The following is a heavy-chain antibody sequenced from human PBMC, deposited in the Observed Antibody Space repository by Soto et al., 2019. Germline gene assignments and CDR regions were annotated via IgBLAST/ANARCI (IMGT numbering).Heavy chain of an antibody. CDR1: GFSLTTSGVG. J-gene: IGHJ4*02. V-gene: IGHV2-5*02. CDR3: AHRVLRTVFGLVTTTAIYFDF. D-gene: IGHD3-3*01. CDR2: IYWDDEK. Sequence: QITLKESGPTVVKPTETLTLTCTFSGFSLTTSGVGVGWVRQSPGKAPERLALIYWDDEKRYSTSIKSSLTITNHTSNNQVVLTMANVDPADTATYYCAHRVLRTVFGLVTTTAIYFDFWGQGTPVVVSS.